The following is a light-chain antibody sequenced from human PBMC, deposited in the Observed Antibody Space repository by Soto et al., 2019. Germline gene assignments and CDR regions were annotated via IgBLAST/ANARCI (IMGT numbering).Light chain of an antibody. CDR3: NSYTTSETYV. J-gene: IGLJ1*01. V-gene: IGLV2-14*01. Sequence: QSVLTQPASVSGSPGQSITISCTGTNSDVGSYNRVSWYQRPPGTAPKLIIYDVNNRPSGVSYRFSGSKSGNTASLTISGLQAEDEADYYCNSYTTSETYVFGTGTKVTVL. CDR2: DVN. CDR1: NSDVGSYNR.